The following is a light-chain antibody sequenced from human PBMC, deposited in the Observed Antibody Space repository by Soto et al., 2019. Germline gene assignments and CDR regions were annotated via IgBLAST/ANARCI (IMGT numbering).Light chain of an antibody. CDR2: EVV. CDR1: SSDVGGYNY. V-gene: IGLV2-14*01. CDR3: TSYTSSSPLV. Sequence: QSALTQPASVSGSPGQSITISCTGTSSDVGGYNYVSWYQHHPGKAPKLMIYEVVNRPSGVSNRFSGSKSGITASLTISGLQAEDEAGYYCTSYTSSSPLVFGTGTKVTVL. J-gene: IGLJ1*01.